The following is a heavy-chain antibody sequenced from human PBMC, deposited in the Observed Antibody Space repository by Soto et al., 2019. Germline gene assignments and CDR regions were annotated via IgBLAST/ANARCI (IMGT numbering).Heavy chain of an antibody. Sequence: ASVKVSCKASGYSFATYGFSWVRQAPGQGLECVGWISAHNGDTHYSQKFQGRVTLTTDTSTNTGYMELRSLTSDDTAVYFCATEPIYYNDGSGYYSLGHWGQGTLVTVSS. V-gene: IGHV1-18*04. CDR2: ISAHNGDT. D-gene: IGHD3-22*01. CDR1: GYSFATYG. CDR3: ATEPIYYNDGSGYYSLGH. J-gene: IGHJ4*02.